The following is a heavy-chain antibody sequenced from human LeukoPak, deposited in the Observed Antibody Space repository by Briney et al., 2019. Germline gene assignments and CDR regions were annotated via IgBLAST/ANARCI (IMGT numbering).Heavy chain of an antibody. V-gene: IGHV1-69*06. CDR2: IIPIFGTA. J-gene: IGHJ4*02. CDR1: GGTFSSYA. D-gene: IGHD3-16*02. Sequence: GASVKVSCKASGGTFSSYAISWVRQAPGQGLEWMGRIIPIFGTANYAQKFQGRVTITADTSTSTAYMELRSLRSDDTAVYYCARDCGPRCLGELSLYRRGLDYWGQGTLVTVSS. CDR3: ARDCGPRCLGELSLYRRGLDY.